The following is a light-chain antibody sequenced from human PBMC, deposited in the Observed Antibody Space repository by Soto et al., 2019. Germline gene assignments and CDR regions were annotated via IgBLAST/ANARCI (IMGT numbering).Light chain of an antibody. J-gene: IGKJ2*01. CDR2: DAS. CDR1: QTISNW. Sequence: DIQMTQSPSTLSASVGDRVTITCRASQTISNWLAWYQQKPGKAPRLLIYDASTLESGVPSRFSGSASGTEFTLTISSLQTDDFATYYCQQHTFGQGTKVDIK. CDR3: QQHT. V-gene: IGKV1-5*01.